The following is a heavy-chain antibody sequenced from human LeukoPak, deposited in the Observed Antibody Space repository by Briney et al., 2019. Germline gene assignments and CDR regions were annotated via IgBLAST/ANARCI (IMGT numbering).Heavy chain of an antibody. V-gene: IGHV4-59*08. CDR1: VGSVSGYF. Sequence: SETLSLSFTVSVGSVSGYFWSWIRQPPGQGLEWIGCIYYSGTTDYNPSLRSRVTLSVDTSKNQFSLKLTSVTAADTAVYFCARHVPTPYYGTRGPFDYWGQGNLVTVSS. CDR3: ARHVPTPYYGTRGPFDY. J-gene: IGHJ4*02. CDR2: IYYSGTT. D-gene: IGHD2-8*01.